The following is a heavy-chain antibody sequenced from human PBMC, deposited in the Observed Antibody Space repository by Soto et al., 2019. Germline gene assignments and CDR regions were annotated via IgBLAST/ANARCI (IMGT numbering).Heavy chain of an antibody. D-gene: IGHD6-13*01. CDR3: ARVFSDSSSFFDP. CDR2: IYYSGST. Sequence: SETLSLTWTVSGGSISSGDYYWSWIRQHPGKGLEWIGYIYYSGSTYYNPSLKSRVTISVDTSKNQFSLKLSSVTAADTAVYYCARVFSDSSSFFDPWGQGTLVTVSS. CDR1: GGSISSGDYY. J-gene: IGHJ5*02. V-gene: IGHV4-31*02.